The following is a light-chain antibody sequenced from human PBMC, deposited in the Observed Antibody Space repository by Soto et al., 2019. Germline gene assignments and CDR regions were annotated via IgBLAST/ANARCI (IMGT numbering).Light chain of an antibody. CDR2: DVS. CDR3: SSYTSSSTLLYV. Sequence: QSVLTQPASGSGSPGQWITISCTGTSSDVGGYNYVSWYQQHPGKAPKLMIYDVSNRPSGVSNRFSGSKSGNTASLTISGLQAEDEADYYCSSYTSSSTLLYVFGTGTKLTVL. J-gene: IGLJ1*01. V-gene: IGLV2-14*01. CDR1: SSDVGGYNY.